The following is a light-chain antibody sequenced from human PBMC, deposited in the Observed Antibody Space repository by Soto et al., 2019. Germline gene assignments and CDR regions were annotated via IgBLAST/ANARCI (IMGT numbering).Light chain of an antibody. CDR1: QTIKTY. CDR3: QQSYTTPLT. V-gene: IGKV1-39*01. CDR2: DAS. Sequence: DIHMTQIPSYLSASVGNRVTITCRARQTIKTYLNWYQQTPGTAPKLLIYDASSLQSGVPSRFRGSGSGTDFTLTITSLQPEDFATYYCQQSYTTPLTFGGGTKV. J-gene: IGKJ4*01.